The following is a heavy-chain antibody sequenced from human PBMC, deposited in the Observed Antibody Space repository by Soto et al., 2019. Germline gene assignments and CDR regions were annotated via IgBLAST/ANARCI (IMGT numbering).Heavy chain of an antibody. J-gene: IGHJ4*02. Sequence: EVQLVESGGGLVQPGGSLRLSCAASGFTFSGYWMCWVRQAPGKGLEWVANIKQDGSDIHYLDSVKGRFTISRDNAKDSLFLQMSNLRAEDTAVYYCVREDYYGSGSLFWGQGTLVTVSS. V-gene: IGHV3-7*04. D-gene: IGHD3-10*01. CDR2: IKQDGSDI. CDR3: VREDYYGSGSLF. CDR1: GFTFSGYW.